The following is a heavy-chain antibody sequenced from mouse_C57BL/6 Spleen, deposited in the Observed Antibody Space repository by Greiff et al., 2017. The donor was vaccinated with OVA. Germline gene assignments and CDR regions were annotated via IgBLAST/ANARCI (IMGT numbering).Heavy chain of an antibody. Sequence: QVQLQQPGAELVKPGASVKLSCKASGYTFTSYWMQWVKQRPGQGLEWIGEIDPSDSYTNYNQKFKGKATLTVDTYSSTAYMQLRSLTSEDSAVYYCARSRTGTSRYFDVWGTGTTVTVSS. V-gene: IGHV1-50*01. CDR2: IDPSDSYT. CDR3: ARSRTGTSRYFDV. J-gene: IGHJ1*03. CDR1: GYTFTSYW. D-gene: IGHD4-1*01.